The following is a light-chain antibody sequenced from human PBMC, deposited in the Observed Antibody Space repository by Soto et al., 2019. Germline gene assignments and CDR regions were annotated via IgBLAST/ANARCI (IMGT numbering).Light chain of an antibody. J-gene: IGLJ1*01. CDR1: SSDVGGYNY. Sequence: QSALTQPASVSGSPGQSITISCTGTSSDVGGYNYVSWYQQHPGKAPKLMIYEVSDRPSGVSNRLYGSKSGNTASLTISGVQAEGEGDYYCSSYTSSSTLYVFGTGNKVTVL. V-gene: IGLV2-14*01. CDR2: EVS. CDR3: SSYTSSSTLYV.